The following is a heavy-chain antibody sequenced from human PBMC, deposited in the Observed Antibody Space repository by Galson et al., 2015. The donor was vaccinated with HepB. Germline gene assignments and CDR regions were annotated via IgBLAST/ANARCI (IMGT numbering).Heavy chain of an antibody. J-gene: IGHJ6*03. V-gene: IGHV3-33*01. D-gene: IGHD3-16*01. Sequence: SLRLSCAASGFTFSSYGMHWVRQAPGKGLEWVAVIWYDGSNKYYADSVKGRFTISRDNSKNTLYLQMNSLRAEDTAVYYCARSPGEAFYYYYMDVWGKGTTVTVSS. CDR1: GFTFSSYG. CDR2: IWYDGSNK. CDR3: ARSPGEAFYYYYMDV.